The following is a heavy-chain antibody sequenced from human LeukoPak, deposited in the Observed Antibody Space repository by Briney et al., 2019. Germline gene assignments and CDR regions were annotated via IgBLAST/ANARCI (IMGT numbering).Heavy chain of an antibody. J-gene: IGHJ5*02. CDR3: TKREGPMSGSYDYFDP. CDR1: GGSISSSSYY. CDR2: IYYSRST. Sequence: SETLSLTCTVSGGSISSSSYYWGWIRQPPGKGLEWIGSIYYSRSTYYNPSLKSRVTISVDTSKNQFSLKVTSVTAADTAMYYCTKREGPMSGSYDYFDPWGQGTLVTVS. V-gene: IGHV4-39*07. D-gene: IGHD1-26*01.